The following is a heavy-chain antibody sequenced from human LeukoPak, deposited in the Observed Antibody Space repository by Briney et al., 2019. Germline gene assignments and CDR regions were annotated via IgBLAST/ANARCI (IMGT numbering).Heavy chain of an antibody. D-gene: IGHD2-15*01. J-gene: IGHJ4*02. Sequence: PGGSLRLSCAASGFTFRSYSMNWVRQAPGKGLEWVSYISSSSTIYYADSVKGRFTISRDNAKNSLYLQMNSLRAEDTAVYYCARVYCSGGSCSTGDYFDYWGQGTLVTVSS. V-gene: IGHV3-48*01. CDR3: ARVYCSGGSCSTGDYFDY. CDR2: ISSSSTI. CDR1: GFTFRSYS.